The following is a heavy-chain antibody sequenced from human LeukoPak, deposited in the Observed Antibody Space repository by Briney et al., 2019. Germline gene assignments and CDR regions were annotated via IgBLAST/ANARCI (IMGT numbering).Heavy chain of an antibody. Sequence: SETLSLTCTVSGGSISSGSYYWSWIRQPAGKGLEWIGRIYTSGSTNYNLSLKSRVTISVDTSKNQFSLKLSSVTAADTAVYYCARDHTYYDILTGYSFGAFDIWGQGTMVTVSS. J-gene: IGHJ3*02. D-gene: IGHD3-9*01. CDR3: ARDHTYYDILTGYSFGAFDI. CDR2: IYTSGST. CDR1: GGSISSGSYY. V-gene: IGHV4-61*02.